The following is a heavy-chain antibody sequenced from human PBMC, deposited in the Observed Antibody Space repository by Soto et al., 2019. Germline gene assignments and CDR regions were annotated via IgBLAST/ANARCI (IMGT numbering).Heavy chain of an antibody. V-gene: IGHV1-24*01. CDR2: FDPEDGET. CDR3: ATERVLIGTEFNWFDP. D-gene: IGHD3-22*01. J-gene: IGHJ5*02. Sequence: ASVKVSCKVSGYTLTELSMHWVRQAPGEGLEWMGGFDPEDGETIYAQKFQGRVTMTEDTSTDTAYMELSSLRSEDTAVYYCATERVLIGTEFNWFDPWGQGTLVTVSS. CDR1: GYTLTELS.